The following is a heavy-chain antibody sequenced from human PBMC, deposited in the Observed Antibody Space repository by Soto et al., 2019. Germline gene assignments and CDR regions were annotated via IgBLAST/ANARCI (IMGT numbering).Heavy chain of an antibody. V-gene: IGHV4-59*11. CDR3: ARGGWSLDY. CDR1: GGSIISHY. J-gene: IGHJ4*02. Sequence: QVQLQESGPGLVKPWETLSLTCSVSGGSIISHYWSWIRQPPGKGLEWIGYIHYTGSTDYNPSLKSRLPRSVDTSKNQFSLRLCSVTAADTAVYYCARGGWSLDYWGQGTLVTVSS. D-gene: IGHD2-15*01. CDR2: IHYTGST.